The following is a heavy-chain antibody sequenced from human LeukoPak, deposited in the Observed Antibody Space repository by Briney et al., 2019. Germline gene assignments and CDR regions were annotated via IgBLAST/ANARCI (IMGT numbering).Heavy chain of an antibody. CDR3: ARDGGYDAGPY. D-gene: IGHD2-15*01. J-gene: IGHJ4*02. CDR1: GGSISSSSYY. Sequence: SETLSLTCTVSGGSISSSSYYWGWIRQPPGKGLEWIGSIYYSGSTYYNPSLKSRVTISVDTSKNQFSLKLSSVTAADTAVYYCARDGGYDAGPYWGQGTLVTVSS. CDR2: IYYSGST. V-gene: IGHV4-39*07.